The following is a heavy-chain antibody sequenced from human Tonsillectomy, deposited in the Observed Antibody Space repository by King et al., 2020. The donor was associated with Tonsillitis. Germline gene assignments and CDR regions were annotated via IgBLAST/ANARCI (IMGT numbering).Heavy chain of an antibody. CDR1: GYGFPSYW. J-gene: IGHJ4*02. Sequence: QLVQSGAEVKKPGESLKISCKGSGYGFPSYWIGWVRQMPGKGLEWLGIIYPADSDTRYSPPFQGQVTISADRSISTAYLQWGSLKASDTAMYYCGRLAAYCSSHSCYRFYFDYWGQGTLVTVSS. V-gene: IGHV5-51*03. CDR2: IYPADSDT. CDR3: GRLAAYCSSHSCYRFYFDY. D-gene: IGHD2-2*01.